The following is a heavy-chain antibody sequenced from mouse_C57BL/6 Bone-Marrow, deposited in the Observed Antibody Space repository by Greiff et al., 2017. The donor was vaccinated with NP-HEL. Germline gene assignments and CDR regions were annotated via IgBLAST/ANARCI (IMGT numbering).Heavy chain of an antibody. CDR1: GYTFTDYY. Sequence: EVQLQQSGPELVKPGASVKISCKASGYTFTDYYMNWVKQSHGKSLEWIGDINPNNGGTSYNQKFKGKATLTVDKSSSTAYMELRSLTSEDSAVYYCARERYYYVPDYWGEGTTLTVSA. D-gene: IGHD1-1*01. CDR2: INPNNGGT. V-gene: IGHV1-26*01. CDR3: ARERYYYVPDY. J-gene: IGHJ2*01.